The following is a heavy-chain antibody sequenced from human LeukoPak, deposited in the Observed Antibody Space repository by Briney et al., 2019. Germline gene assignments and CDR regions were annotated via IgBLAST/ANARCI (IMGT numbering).Heavy chain of an antibody. CDR2: IWYDGSNK. D-gene: IGHD3-22*01. Sequence: GGSLRLSCAASGFNFSSYGMHWVRQAPGKGLEWVAVIWYDGSNKYYADSVKGRFTISRDNSKNTLYLQMNSLRAEDTAVYYCARDVWYDSRVRTFDYWGQGTLVTVSS. J-gene: IGHJ4*02. CDR3: ARDVWYDSRVRTFDY. V-gene: IGHV3-33*01. CDR1: GFNFSSYG.